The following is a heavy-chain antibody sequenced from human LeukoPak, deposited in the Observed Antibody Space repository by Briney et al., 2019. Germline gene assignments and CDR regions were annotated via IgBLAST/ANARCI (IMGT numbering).Heavy chain of an antibody. J-gene: IGHJ2*01. D-gene: IGHD4-17*01. V-gene: IGHV4-39*01. CDR3: ARQTTVRPSSWYFDL. CDR1: GGSISSSSYY. Sequence: SETLSLTCTVSGGSISSSSYYWGWIRQPPGKGLEWIGSIYYSGSTYYNPSLKSRVTISVDTSKNQFSLKLSSVTAADTAVYYCARQTTVRPSSWYFDLWGRGTLVTGSS. CDR2: IYYSGST.